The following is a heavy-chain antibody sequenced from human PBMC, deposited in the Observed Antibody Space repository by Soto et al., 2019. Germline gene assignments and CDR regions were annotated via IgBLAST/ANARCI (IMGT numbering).Heavy chain of an antibody. CDR1: GGSFSGYY. Sequence: SETLSLTCAVYGGSFSGYYWSWIRQPPGKGLEWIGEINHSGSTNYNPSLKSRVTISVDTSKNQFSLKLSSVTAADTAVYYCARGWIIVVPAAIPGNYYYMDVWGKGTTVTVSS. V-gene: IGHV4-34*01. D-gene: IGHD2-2*01. CDR2: INHSGST. CDR3: ARGWIIVVPAAIPGNYYYMDV. J-gene: IGHJ6*03.